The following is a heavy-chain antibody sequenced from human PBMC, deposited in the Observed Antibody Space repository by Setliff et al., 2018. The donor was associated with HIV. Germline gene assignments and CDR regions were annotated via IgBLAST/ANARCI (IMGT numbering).Heavy chain of an antibody. V-gene: IGHV4-61*02. CDR3: ARRSDWFDP. Sequence: SETLSLTCTVSGGSISRGSYYWSWIRQPAGKGLEWIGRIYTSGSTNYNPSLKSRVTISVDTSKNQFSLKLRSVTAADTAVYFCARRSDWFDPWGQGTLVTVSS. J-gene: IGHJ5*02. CDR2: IYTSGST. CDR1: GGSISRGSYY.